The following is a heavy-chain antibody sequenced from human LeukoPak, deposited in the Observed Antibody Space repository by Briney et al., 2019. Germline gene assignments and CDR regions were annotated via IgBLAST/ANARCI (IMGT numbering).Heavy chain of an antibody. Sequence: GGSLRLSCVASGFRFRDYWMSWVRQAPGKGLEWVANIKEDGSKKNHLDSVKGRFTISRDNAKNFLYLQMNSLRVEDTALYYCARDGDGRGEDFDYWGQGILVTASS. CDR1: GFRFRDYW. CDR2: IKEDGSKK. D-gene: IGHD4-17*01. CDR3: ARDGDGRGEDFDY. J-gene: IGHJ4*02. V-gene: IGHV3-7*01.